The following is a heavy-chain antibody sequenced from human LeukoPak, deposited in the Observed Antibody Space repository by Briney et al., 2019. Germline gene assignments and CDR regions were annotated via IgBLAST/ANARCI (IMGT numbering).Heavy chain of an antibody. CDR3: AKDYYSSSWYYFDY. CDR2: ISGSGGST. J-gene: IGHJ4*02. CDR1: GFTFSSYA. D-gene: IGHD6-13*01. Sequence: GGSLRLSCAASGFTFSSYAMSWVRQAPGKGLEWVSAISGSGGSTYYADSVKGRFTISRDNSKNTLYLQMNSLRAEDTAVYYCAKDYYSSSWYYFDYWAREPWSPSPQ. V-gene: IGHV3-23*01.